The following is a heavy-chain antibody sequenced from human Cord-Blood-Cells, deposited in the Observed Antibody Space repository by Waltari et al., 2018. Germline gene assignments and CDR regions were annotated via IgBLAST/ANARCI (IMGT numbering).Heavy chain of an antibody. Sequence: EVQLVESGGGLVQPGGSLRLSCAASGFTVSSNSIRWVRQAPGKGLEWVSVIYSGGSTYYADSVKGRFTISRHNSKNTLYLQMNRLRAEDTAVYYCARVTGTYYFDYWGQGTLVTVSS. J-gene: IGHJ4*02. CDR3: ARVTGTYYFDY. D-gene: IGHD1-20*01. V-gene: IGHV3-53*04. CDR2: IYSGGST. CDR1: GFTVSSNS.